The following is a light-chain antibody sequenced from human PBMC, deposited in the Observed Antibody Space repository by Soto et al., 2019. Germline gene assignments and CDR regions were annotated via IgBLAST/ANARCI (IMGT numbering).Light chain of an antibody. CDR1: QIVSVW. CDR2: AAS. CDR3: LQHNSYPWT. Sequence: IQMTQSPSTLSASVVYTVTVTFLSIQIVSVWLALYQQKPGKAPKRLIHAASSLQSGVPSRFSGSGSGTEFTLTISSLQPEDFATYYCLQHNSYPWTFGQGTKVDI. J-gene: IGKJ1*01. V-gene: IGKV1-5*01.